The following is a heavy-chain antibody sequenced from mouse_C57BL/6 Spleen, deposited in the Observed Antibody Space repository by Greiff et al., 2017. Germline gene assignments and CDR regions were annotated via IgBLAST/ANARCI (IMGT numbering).Heavy chain of an antibody. CDR1: GYAFTNYL. Sequence: QVQLKESGAELVRPGTSVKVSCKASGYAFTNYLIEWVKQRPGQGLEWIGVINPGSGGTNYNEKFKGKATLTADKSSSTAYMQLSSLSSEDSAVYFCARDGNYEGWYFDVWGTGTTVTVSS. V-gene: IGHV1-54*01. D-gene: IGHD2-1*01. CDR3: ARDGNYEGWYFDV. CDR2: INPGSGGT. J-gene: IGHJ1*03.